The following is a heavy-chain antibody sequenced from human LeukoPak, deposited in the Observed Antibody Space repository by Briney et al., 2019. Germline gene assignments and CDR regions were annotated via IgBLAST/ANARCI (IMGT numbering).Heavy chain of an antibody. CDR2: IHYSGST. Sequence: SETLSLTCTVSGGSISSYYWSWIRQPAGKGLEWIGYIHYSGSTYFNPSLKSRVSISVDTSNNHFSLRLSSVTAADTAVYYCARDRMYYYYMDVWGKGTTVTVSS. J-gene: IGHJ6*03. CDR3: ARDRMYYYYMDV. V-gene: IGHV4-59*06. D-gene: IGHD5-24*01. CDR1: GGSISSYY.